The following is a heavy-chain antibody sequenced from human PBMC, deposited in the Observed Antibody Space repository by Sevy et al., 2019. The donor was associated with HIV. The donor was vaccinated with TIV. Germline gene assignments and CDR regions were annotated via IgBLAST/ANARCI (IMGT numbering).Heavy chain of an antibody. Sequence: ASVKVSCKASGYTFTSYDINWVRQATGQGLEWMGWMNPNSGNTGYAQKFQGRVTMTRNTSISTVYMELSSLRSEDTAVYYCARMAAVAGTRYFDLWGRGTLVTVSS. V-gene: IGHV1-8*01. CDR3: ARMAAVAGTRYFDL. CDR1: GYTFTSYD. J-gene: IGHJ2*01. CDR2: MNPNSGNT. D-gene: IGHD6-19*01.